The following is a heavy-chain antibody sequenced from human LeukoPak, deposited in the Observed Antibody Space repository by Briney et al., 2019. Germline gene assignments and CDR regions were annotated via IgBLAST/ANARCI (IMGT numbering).Heavy chain of an antibody. J-gene: IGHJ5*02. CDR1: GFTFSSYT. CDR2: ISVSPTTI. V-gene: IGHV3-48*01. Sequence: QPGGSLRLSCVSSGFTFSSYTMSWVRRAPGKGLEWIAFISVSPTTIYYADSVRGRFTISRDNARNTLYLQMKSLKAEDTAVYYCARTAKQSLWFGEFFPWGQGTLVTVSS. D-gene: IGHD3-10*01. CDR3: ARTAKQSLWFGEFFP.